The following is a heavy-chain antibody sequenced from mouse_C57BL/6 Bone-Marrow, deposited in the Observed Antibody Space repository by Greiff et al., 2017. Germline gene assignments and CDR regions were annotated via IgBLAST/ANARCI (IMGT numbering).Heavy chain of an antibody. J-gene: IGHJ3*01. D-gene: IGHD1-1*01. CDR2: IYPGSGST. Sequence: QVQLQQPGAELVKPGASVKMSCKASGYTFTSYWITWVKQRPGQGLEWIGDIYPGSGSTNYTEKFKGKATLTVDTSSSTAYMQISSLTSEDSAVYYCARKESAYYGSSRAWFAYWGQGTLVTVSA. V-gene: IGHV1-55*01. CDR3: ARKESAYYGSSRAWFAY. CDR1: GYTFTSYW.